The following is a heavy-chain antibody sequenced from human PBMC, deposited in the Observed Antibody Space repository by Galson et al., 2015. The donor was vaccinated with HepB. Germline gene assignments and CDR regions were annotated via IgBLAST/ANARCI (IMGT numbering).Heavy chain of an antibody. CDR2: IKQDGSDK. CDR1: GFTFSSYW. J-gene: IGHJ4*02. D-gene: IGHD6-19*01. V-gene: IGHV3-7*01. CDR3: ARDIQGLVLSRYLDY. Sequence: SLRLSCAASGFTFSSYWMSWVRQAPGKGLEWVANIKQDGSDKYYVDSVKGRFTISRDNAKNSLYLQMNSLRAEDTAVYYCARDIQGLVLSRYLDYWGQGTLVTVSS.